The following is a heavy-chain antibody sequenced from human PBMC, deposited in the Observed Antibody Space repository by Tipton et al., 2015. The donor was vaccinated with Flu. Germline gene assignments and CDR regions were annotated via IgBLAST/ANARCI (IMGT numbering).Heavy chain of an antibody. J-gene: IGHJ5*02. Sequence: LRLSCTVSGGSISSGSYYWSWIRQPAGKGLEWIGRIYTSGSTNYNPSLKSRVTISVDTSKNQFSLKLSSVTAADTAAYYCARDVDSSGWYDNWFDPWGQGTLVTVSS. D-gene: IGHD6-19*01. CDR2: IYTSGST. V-gene: IGHV4-61*02. CDR1: GGSISSGSYY. CDR3: ARDVDSSGWYDNWFDP.